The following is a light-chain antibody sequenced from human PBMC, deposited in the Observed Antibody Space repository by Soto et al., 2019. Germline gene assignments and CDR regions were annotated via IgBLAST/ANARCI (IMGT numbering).Light chain of an antibody. CDR2: AAS. Sequence: DIQMTQSPSSLSASVGDRVTITCRASQSISSYLNWYQQKPGKAPKLLIYAASSLQSGVPSRFSGSGSVTDFTLPISSLQPEDFATYYCQQSYSTPTFGQGTKLEIK. V-gene: IGKV1-39*01. J-gene: IGKJ2*01. CDR3: QQSYSTPT. CDR1: QSISSY.